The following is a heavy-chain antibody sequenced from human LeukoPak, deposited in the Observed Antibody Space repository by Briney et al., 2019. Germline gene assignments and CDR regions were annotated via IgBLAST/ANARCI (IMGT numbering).Heavy chain of an antibody. CDR1: GGSISSSSHY. CDR3: ARAHSSSRMMADY. V-gene: IGHV4-39*07. J-gene: IGHJ4*02. Sequence: SETLSLTCTVSGGSISSSSHYWGWIRQPPGKGLEWIGSIHYSGSSYYNPSLKGRVTMSVDTSKIQFSLKLSSVTAADTAVYYRARAHSSSRMMADYWGQGTLVTVSS. CDR2: IHYSGSS. D-gene: IGHD6-13*01.